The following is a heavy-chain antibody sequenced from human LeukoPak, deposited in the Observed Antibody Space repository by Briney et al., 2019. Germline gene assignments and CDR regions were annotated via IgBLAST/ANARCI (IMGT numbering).Heavy chain of an antibody. CDR2: ISYDGSNK. J-gene: IGHJ5*02. CDR3: AKDRYSSSWYENWFDP. Sequence: GGSLRLSCAASGLTFSSYGMHWVRQAPGKGLEWVAVISYDGSNKYYADSVKGRFTISRDNSKNTLYLQMNSLRAEDTAVYYCAKDRYSSSWYENWFDPWGQGTLVTVSS. D-gene: IGHD6-13*01. CDR1: GLTFSSYG. V-gene: IGHV3-30*18.